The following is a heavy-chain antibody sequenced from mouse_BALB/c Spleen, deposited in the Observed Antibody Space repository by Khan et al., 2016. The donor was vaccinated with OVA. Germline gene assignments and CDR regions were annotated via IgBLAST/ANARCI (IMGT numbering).Heavy chain of an antibody. J-gene: IGHJ3*01. D-gene: IGHD1-1*01. CDR2: IWAGGST. Sequence: LKESGPGLVAPSQSLSITCTVSGFSLNSYGVHWVRQPPGKGLEWLGVIWAGGSTNHNSALMSRLSISKDNSQSQVFLKMNSLKTEDTAMYYCASSFYYGAVFSYWGQGTLVTVSA. CDR3: ASSFYYGAVFSY. V-gene: IGHV2-9*02. CDR1: GFSLNSYG.